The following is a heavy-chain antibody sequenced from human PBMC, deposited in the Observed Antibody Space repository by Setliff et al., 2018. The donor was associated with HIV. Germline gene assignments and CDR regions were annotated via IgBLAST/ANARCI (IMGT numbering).Heavy chain of an antibody. J-gene: IGHJ4*02. Sequence: SQTLSLTCAISGDSVSNYSAAWNWIRQSPSRGLEWLGRTFHRSKWYSDYAESVRSRITINPDTSKNQLSLQLHSVTPEDTAVYYCARSITKAGTVFGYWGQGTLVTVSS. CDR2: TFHRSKWYS. V-gene: IGHV6-1*01. D-gene: IGHD6-19*01. CDR1: GDSVSNYSAA. CDR3: ARSITKAGTVFGY.